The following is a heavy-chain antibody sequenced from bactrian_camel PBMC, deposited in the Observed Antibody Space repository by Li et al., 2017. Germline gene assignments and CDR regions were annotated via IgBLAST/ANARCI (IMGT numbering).Heavy chain of an antibody. J-gene: IGHJ4*01. V-gene: IGHV3S53*01. CDR3: ARGQPRWGMTAFQALRIRAPYND. CDR2: IDRDGST. D-gene: IGHD3*01. CDR1: GDLTNIQS. Sequence: QLVESGGGSVQAGGSLRLACEVSGDLTNIQSMAWFRQTPGNEREAVAAIDRDGSTSYHAQVKGRFTISRDDMTNTLFLQMSNLQPNDTAMYYCARGQPRWGMTAFQALRIRAPYNDWGQGTQVTVS.